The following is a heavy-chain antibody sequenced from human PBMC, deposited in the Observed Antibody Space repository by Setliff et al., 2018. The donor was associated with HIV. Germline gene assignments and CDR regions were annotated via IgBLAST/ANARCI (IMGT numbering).Heavy chain of an antibody. J-gene: IGHJ1*01. CDR2: ISPDESER. Sequence: PGGSLRLSCLTSGFNFRDSWVSWLRLAPGKGLEWVANISPDESERYSVDSVRGRFTVSRDNAKSSLYLQMSGLKSGDMAVYYCAKDGSGWSQHWGQGTRVTVSS. CDR3: AKDGSGWSQH. V-gene: IGHV3-7*01. CDR1: GFNFRDSW. D-gene: IGHD6-19*01.